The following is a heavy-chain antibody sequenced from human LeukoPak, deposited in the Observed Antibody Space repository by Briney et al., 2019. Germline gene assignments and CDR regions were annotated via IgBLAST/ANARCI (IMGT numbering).Heavy chain of an antibody. D-gene: IGHD3-3*01. V-gene: IGHV1-8*01. CDR3: ARGFRYYDFWSGNY. CDR1: GYTFTSYD. Sequence: ASVKVSCKASGYTFTSYDINWVRQATGEGLEWMGWMNPNSGNTGYAQKSQGRVTMTRNTSISTAYMELSSLRSEDTAVYYCARGFRYYDFWSGNYWGQGTLATVSS. J-gene: IGHJ4*02. CDR2: MNPNSGNT.